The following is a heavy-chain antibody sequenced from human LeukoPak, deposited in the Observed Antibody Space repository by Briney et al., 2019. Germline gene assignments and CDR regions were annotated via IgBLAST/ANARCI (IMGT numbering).Heavy chain of an antibody. Sequence: ASVKVSCKASGYTFTSYGISWVRQAPGQGLEWMGWISAYNGNRNYAQKLQGRVTMTTDTSTSTAYMELRSLRSDDTAVYYCARTYYYDSSGYYEAGWFYPWGQGTLVTVSS. CDR1: GYTFTSYG. CDR2: ISAYNGNR. V-gene: IGHV1-18*01. D-gene: IGHD3-22*01. J-gene: IGHJ5*02. CDR3: ARTYYYDSSGYYEAGWFYP.